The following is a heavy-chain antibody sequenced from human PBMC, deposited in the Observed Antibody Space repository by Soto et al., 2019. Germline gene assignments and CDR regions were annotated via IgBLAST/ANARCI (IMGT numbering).Heavy chain of an antibody. Sequence: GASVKVSCKASGYTFTSYDINWVRQATGQGLEWMGWMNPGSGDTGYAQKFQGRVTMTRDISIATAYMELNSLTSEDTAIYYCARMESFGSLNWFDPWGQGTLVTVSS. V-gene: IGHV1-8*01. CDR3: ARMESFGSLNWFDP. D-gene: IGHD5-18*01. J-gene: IGHJ5*02. CDR1: GYTFTSYD. CDR2: MNPGSGDT.